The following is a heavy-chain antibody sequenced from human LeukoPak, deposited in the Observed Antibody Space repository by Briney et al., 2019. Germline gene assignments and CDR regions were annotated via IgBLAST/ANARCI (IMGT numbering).Heavy chain of an antibody. J-gene: IGHJ4*01. CDR2: IYSSGGA. V-gene: IGHV4-4*07. Sequence: SETLSLTCTVSGGSISNYWSWIRRPAGKGLEWIGRIYSSGGANYNPSLKSRVTISVDKSKNQFSLKLSSVNAADTAVYYCARRGIGSYHHDYWGHGALVTVSS. CDR3: ARRGIGSYHHDY. CDR1: GGSISNY. D-gene: IGHD3-22*01.